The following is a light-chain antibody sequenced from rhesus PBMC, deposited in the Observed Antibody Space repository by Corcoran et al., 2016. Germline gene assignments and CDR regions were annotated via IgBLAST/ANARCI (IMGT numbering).Light chain of an antibody. V-gene: IGKV1-74*01. CDR2: KAS. CDR3: QHGYGTPYS. Sequence: DIQMTQSPSSLSASVGDRVTITCRASENVNNYLNWYQQKPGKAPKLLIYKASPLQRGVPSRFSGSGCGTYYTFTLSSLQPDDVATYYCQHGYGTPYSFGQGTKVEIK. J-gene: IGKJ2*01. CDR1: ENVNNY.